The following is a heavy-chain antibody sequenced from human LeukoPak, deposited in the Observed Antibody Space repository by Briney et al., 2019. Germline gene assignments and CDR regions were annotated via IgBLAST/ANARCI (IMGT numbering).Heavy chain of an antibody. CDR1: GFTFSSYA. J-gene: IGHJ5*02. CDR3: AKDEVTPWLRLRQRPCWFDP. CDR2: LSGSGGST. D-gene: IGHD5-12*01. Sequence: GGSLRLSCAASGFTFSSYAMSWVRQAPGKGLEWVSALSGSGGSTYYADSVKGRFTISRDNSKNTLYLQMNSLRAEDTAVYYCAKDEVTPWLRLRQRPCWFDPWGQGTLVTVSS. V-gene: IGHV3-23*01.